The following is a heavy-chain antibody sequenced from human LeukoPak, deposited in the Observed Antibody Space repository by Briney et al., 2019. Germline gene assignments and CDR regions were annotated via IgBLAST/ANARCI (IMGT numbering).Heavy chain of an antibody. CDR2: IIPIFGRA. CDR1: GGTFSSLA. CDR3: ADLVYCSSSSCYEPFNQT. J-gene: IGHJ4*02. D-gene: IGHD2-2*01. Sequence: PEASVKVSCKASGGTFSSLAINWVQQAPGQGPEWMGGIIPIFGRANYAQKFQGRVTITADDSTSTAYMELSSLRSEDTAVYYCADLVYCSSSSCYEPFNQTWGQGTLVTVSP. V-gene: IGHV1-69*13.